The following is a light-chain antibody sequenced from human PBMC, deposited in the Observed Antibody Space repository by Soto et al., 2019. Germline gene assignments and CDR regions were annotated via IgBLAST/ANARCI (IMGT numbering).Light chain of an antibody. CDR1: QSVSSN. CDR3: QQYNNWPRT. CDR2: GAS. V-gene: IGKV3-15*01. Sequence: EIVMTQSPATLSVSPGGRATVSCRASQSVSSNLAWYQQKPGQAPRLRIYGASTKAAGIPVRFSGSGSGTEFTLTIGSLQSEDLAVYYCQQYNNWPRTFGQATKLEIK. J-gene: IGKJ2*02.